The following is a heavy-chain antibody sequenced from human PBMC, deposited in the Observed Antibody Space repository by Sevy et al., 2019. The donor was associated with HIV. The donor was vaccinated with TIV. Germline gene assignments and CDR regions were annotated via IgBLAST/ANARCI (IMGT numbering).Heavy chain of an antibody. J-gene: IGHJ3*02. CDR3: VFVWRITVADGFDI. D-gene: IGHD6-19*01. Sequence: ASVKVSCKSSGYTFKGYYIHWVRQAPGQGLEWMGWINPNTGASKYAQKFQGRVTMTRDTHISTAYMELRGLRSDDTSMYYCVFVWRITVADGFDIWGQGTMVTVSS. V-gene: IGHV1-2*02. CDR1: GYTFKGYY. CDR2: INPNTGAS.